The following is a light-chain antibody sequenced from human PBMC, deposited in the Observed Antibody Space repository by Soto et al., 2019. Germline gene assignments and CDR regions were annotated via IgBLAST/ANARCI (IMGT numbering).Light chain of an antibody. CDR3: LQDYDYPRT. J-gene: IGKJ1*01. V-gene: IGKV1-6*01. CDR1: QGIRTE. Sequence: ATQMTQSPSSLSASVGDRVTIACWASQGIRTELGWYQQKPGEAPKLLIYGASTLQSGVPSRFSGSGSGTDFTLTISSLQPEDFATYYCLQDYDYPRTFGQGTKVEMK. CDR2: GAS.